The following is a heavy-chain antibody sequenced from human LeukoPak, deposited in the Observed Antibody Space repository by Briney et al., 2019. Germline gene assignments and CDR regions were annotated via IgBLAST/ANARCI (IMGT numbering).Heavy chain of an antibody. CDR3: ARSYCYDSSGYYSADY. J-gene: IGHJ4*02. V-gene: IGHV4-59*01. D-gene: IGHD3-22*01. CDR2: IYYSGST. CDR1: GGSISSYY. Sequence: SETLSLTCTVSGGSISSYYWSWIRQPPGKGLEWIGYIYYSGSTNYNPSLKSRVTISVDTSKNQFSLKLSSVTAADTAVYYCARSYCYDSSGYYSADYWGQGTLVTVSS.